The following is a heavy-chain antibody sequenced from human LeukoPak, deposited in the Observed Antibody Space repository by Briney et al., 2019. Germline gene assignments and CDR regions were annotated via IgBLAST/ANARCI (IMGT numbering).Heavy chain of an antibody. J-gene: IGHJ4*02. CDR2: ISSSSSYI. V-gene: IGHV3-21*01. CDR1: GFTFSSYS. CDR3: ARDCSGGSCYPRQYYFDY. Sequence: KPGGSLRLSCAASGFTFSSYSMNWVRQAPGKGLEWVSSISSSSSYIYYADSVKGRFTISRDNAKNSLYLQMNSLRAEDTAVYYCARDCSGGSCYPRQYYFDYWGQRTLVTVSS. D-gene: IGHD2-15*01.